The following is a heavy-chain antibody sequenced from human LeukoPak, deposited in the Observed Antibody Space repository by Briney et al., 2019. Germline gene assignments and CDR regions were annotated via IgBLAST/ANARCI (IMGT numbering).Heavy chain of an antibody. D-gene: IGHD1-26*01. CDR2: IGTSISYI. V-gene: IGHV3-21*01. J-gene: IGHJ4*02. Sequence: PGRSLRLSCAASGLSFSSYTMTWGRQAPGEGLEWVSSIGTSISYIYYADSMKSRFTISRDNAKNALYMQMNSVRADDTAVYYCARGGDSGELVGDYWGQGTLVTVSS. CDR1: GLSFSSYT. CDR3: ARGGDSGELVGDY.